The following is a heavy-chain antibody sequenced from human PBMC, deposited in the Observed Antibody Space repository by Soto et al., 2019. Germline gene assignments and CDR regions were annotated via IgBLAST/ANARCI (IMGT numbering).Heavy chain of an antibody. CDR2: IHSSGSI. CDR3: ATESGSTYGYFDY. D-gene: IGHD4-17*01. Sequence: SETLSLTCTVSGGSISSDDYYWSWIRQAPGRGLEWIGYIHSSGSIYYNPSLKTRLSMSVDRSKNQFTLRLTSVTAADTAVYFCATESGSTYGYFDYWGQGTQVTVSS. J-gene: IGHJ4*02. CDR1: GGSISSDDYY. V-gene: IGHV4-30-4*01.